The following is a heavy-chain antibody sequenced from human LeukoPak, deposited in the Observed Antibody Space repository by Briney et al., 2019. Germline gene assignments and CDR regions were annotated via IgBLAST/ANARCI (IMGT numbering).Heavy chain of an antibody. CDR1: GCTFSSYA. J-gene: IGHJ3*02. CDR2: ISGSGGST. Sequence: GGSLRLSCAASGCTFSSYAMSWVRQAPGRGLEWVSAISGSGGSTYYADSVKGRFTISRDNSKNTLYLQMNSLRAEDTAVYYCAKVGTRGIAARPGAFDIWGQGTMVTVSS. CDR3: AKVGTRGIAARPGAFDI. D-gene: IGHD6-6*01. V-gene: IGHV3-23*01.